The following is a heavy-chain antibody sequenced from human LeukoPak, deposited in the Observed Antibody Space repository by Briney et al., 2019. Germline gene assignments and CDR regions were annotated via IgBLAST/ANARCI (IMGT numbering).Heavy chain of an antibody. V-gene: IGHV4-59*08. CDR1: GAPISTYF. CDR2: VYYSGSI. D-gene: IGHD1-26*01. Sequence: PSETLSLTCTVSGAPISTYFWSWIRQPPGKGLEWIGYVYYSGSINYNPSFKSRVTISVDTSKNQFSLKVNSVTAADTAVYYCAGPPYRGSYCAHSLDLWGQGTMVTVSS. J-gene: IGHJ3*01. CDR3: AGPPYRGSYCAHSLDL.